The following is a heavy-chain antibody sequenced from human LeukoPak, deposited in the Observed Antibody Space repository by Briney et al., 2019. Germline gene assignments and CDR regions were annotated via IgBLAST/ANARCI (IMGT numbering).Heavy chain of an antibody. CDR1: GFTISRSS. CDR3: ARVGDRSGNGYSH. CDR2: ISRSGGNT. D-gene: IGHD2-2*03. Sequence: GGSLRLSCAASGFTISRSSMHWVRRAPGKGLEFVSAISRSGGNTYYANSVKGRFTISRDTSKNTLYLQVGSLRVEDMAVYYCARVGDRSGNGYSHWGQGTLVTVSS. V-gene: IGHV3-64*01. J-gene: IGHJ4*02.